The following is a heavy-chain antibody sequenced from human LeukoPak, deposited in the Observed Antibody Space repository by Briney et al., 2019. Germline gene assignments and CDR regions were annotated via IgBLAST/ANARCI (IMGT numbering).Heavy chain of an antibody. J-gene: IGHJ4*02. D-gene: IGHD1-26*01. CDR2: IYSGTI. CDR1: GFTVSSNS. Sequence: GGSLRLSCTVSGFTVSSNSMSWVRQAPGKGLEWVSFIYSGTIHYSDSVKGRFTISRDNSKNTLYLQMNSLRAEDTAVYYCAKERYSGSYFGYWGQGTLVTVSS. V-gene: IGHV3-53*01. CDR3: AKERYSGSYFGY.